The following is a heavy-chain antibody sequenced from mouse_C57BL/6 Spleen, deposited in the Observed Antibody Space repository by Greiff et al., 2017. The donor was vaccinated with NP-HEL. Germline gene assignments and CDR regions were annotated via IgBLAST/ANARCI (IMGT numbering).Heavy chain of an antibody. J-gene: IGHJ2*01. CDR1: GFTFSSYA. V-gene: IGHV5-4*01. D-gene: IGHD3-3*01. CDR2: ISDGGSYT. CDR3: ARDRGGREFDY. Sequence: DVMLVESGGGLVKPGGSLKLSCAASGFTFSSYAMSWVRQTPEKRLEWVATISDGGSYTYYPDNVKGRFTISRDNAKNNLYLQMSHLKSEDTAMYYCARDRGGREFDYWGQGTTLTVSS.